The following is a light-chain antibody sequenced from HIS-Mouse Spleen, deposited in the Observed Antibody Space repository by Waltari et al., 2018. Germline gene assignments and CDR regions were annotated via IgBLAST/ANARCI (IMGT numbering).Light chain of an antibody. CDR3: QQYGSSST. V-gene: IGKV3-20*01. CDR1: QSVSSSY. CDR2: GAS. J-gene: IGKJ5*01. Sequence: DIVLTQSPGPLSLSPGERATLSCRASQSVSSSYLAWYQQKPGQAPSRLIYGASSRATGIPDRFSGSGSGTDFTLTISRLEPEDFAVYYCQQYGSSSTFGQGTRLEIK.